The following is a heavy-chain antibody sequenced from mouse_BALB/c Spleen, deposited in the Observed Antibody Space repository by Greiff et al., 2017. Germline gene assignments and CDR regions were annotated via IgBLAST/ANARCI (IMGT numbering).Heavy chain of an antibody. CDR3: ARGEDLLRWFAY. CDR1: GYSITSDYA. V-gene: IGHV3-2*02. CDR2: ISYSGST. Sequence: EVKLLESGPGLVKPSQSLSLTCTVTGYSITSDYAWNWIRQFPGNKLEWMGYISYSGSTSYNPSLKSRISITRDTSKNQFFLQLNSVTTEDTATYYCARGEDLLRWFAYWGQGTLVTVSA. J-gene: IGHJ3*01. D-gene: IGHD1-1*01.